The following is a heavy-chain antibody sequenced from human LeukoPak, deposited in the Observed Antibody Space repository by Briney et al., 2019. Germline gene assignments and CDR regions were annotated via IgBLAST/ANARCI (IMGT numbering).Heavy chain of an antibody. CDR3: ARQVTATGPVDY. D-gene: IGHD6-13*01. Sequence: PSGTLSLTCSVSGGSLSSYCWDWVRQPPGKGLEWVGYICYSGSTNYNPSLQSRVTMSIDKSKTQISQKLSSVPAADTAVYYCARQVTATGPVDYWGQGTLVTVSS. CDR1: GGSLSSYC. V-gene: IGHV4-59*08. J-gene: IGHJ4*02. CDR2: ICYSGST.